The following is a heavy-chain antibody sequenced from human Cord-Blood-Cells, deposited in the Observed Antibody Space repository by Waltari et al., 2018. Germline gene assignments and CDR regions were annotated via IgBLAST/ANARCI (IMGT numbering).Heavy chain of an antibody. CDR1: GYTFTSYD. V-gene: IGHV1-8*03. J-gene: IGHJ3*02. D-gene: IGHD6-6*01. CDR3: ATAPGVIAARDAFDI. Sequence: QVQLVQSGAEVKKPGASVKVSCKASGYTFTSYDINWVRPAPGQGLEWMGWMKPYSGNAGYAQKCQGRVTITRNTSISTAYMELSSLRSEDTAVYYCATAPGVIAARDAFDIWGQGTMVTVSS. CDR2: MKPYSGNA.